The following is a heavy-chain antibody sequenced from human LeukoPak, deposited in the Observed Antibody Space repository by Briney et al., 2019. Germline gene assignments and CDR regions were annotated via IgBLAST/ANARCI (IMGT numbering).Heavy chain of an antibody. J-gene: IGHJ5*02. V-gene: IGHV4-30-2*01. Sequence: RPSQTLSLTCAVSGGSISRGGYSWNWIRQPPGKGLEWIGYIYHSGSTNYNPSLKSRVTISVDTSKNQFSLKLSSVTAADTAVYYCARGQYQLLLIRVSSSRGWFDPWGQGTLVTVSS. CDR1: GGSISRGGYS. D-gene: IGHD2-2*01. CDR2: IYHSGST. CDR3: ARGQYQLLLIRVSSSRGWFDP.